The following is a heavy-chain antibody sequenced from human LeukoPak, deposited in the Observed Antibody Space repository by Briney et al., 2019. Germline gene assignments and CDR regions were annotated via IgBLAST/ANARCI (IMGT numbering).Heavy chain of an antibody. CDR3: TRGAGWHIDY. CDR2: FHNSGTS. Sequence: SETLSLTCSVSGGSISSYYWSWIRQPPGKGLEWIGYFHNSGTSTYNPSLKSRVTISADTSKNQFSLKLNSLTTADTAVYYCTRGAGWHIDYWGQGILVTVSS. V-gene: IGHV4-59*01. CDR1: GGSISSYY. D-gene: IGHD2-21*01. J-gene: IGHJ4*02.